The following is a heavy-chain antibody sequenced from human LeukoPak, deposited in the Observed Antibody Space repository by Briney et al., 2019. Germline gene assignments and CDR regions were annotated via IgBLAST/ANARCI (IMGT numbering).Heavy chain of an antibody. Sequence: ASGNVSCKASTYTLSDYYIYWVRQAHGQVLEWLGWLNPHSGGTNYAQKFQGRVTLTRDTSISTAYMELTTLTSDDTAIYYCARGHRIINGLDVWGQGTTVIVSS. V-gene: IGHV1-2*02. CDR1: TYTLSDYY. CDR3: ARGHRIINGLDV. J-gene: IGHJ6*02. CDR2: LNPHSGGT.